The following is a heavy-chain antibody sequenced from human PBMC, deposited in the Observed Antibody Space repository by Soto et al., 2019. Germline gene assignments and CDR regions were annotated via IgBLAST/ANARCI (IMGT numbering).Heavy chain of an antibody. CDR1: GGSISSYY. D-gene: IGHD2-21*02. CDR2: IYYSGST. Sequence: ETLSLTCTVSGGSISSYYWSWIRQPPGKGLEWIGYIYYSGSTNYNPSLKSRVTISVDTSKNQFSLKLSSVTAADTAVYYCARGGQEYCGGDCANTQFDYWGQGTLVTVSS. V-gene: IGHV4-59*01. J-gene: IGHJ4*02. CDR3: ARGGQEYCGGDCANTQFDY.